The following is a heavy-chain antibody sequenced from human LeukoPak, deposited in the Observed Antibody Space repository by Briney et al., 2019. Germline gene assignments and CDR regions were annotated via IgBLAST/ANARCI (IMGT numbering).Heavy chain of an antibody. CDR3: ARARYYYYGMDV. V-gene: IGHV4-34*01. CDR2: INHSGST. J-gene: IGHJ6*02. CDR1: GGSFSGYY. Sequence: SETLSLTRAVYGGSFSGYYWSWIRQPPGKGLEWIGEINHSGSTNYNPSLKSRVTISVDTSKNQFSLKLSSVTAADTAVYYCARARYYYYGMDVWGQGTTVTVSS.